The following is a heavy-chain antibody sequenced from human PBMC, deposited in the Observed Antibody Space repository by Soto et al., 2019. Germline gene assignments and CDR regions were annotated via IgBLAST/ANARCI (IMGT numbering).Heavy chain of an antibody. CDR2: ISSSSSYI. CDR3: ARGCSSTSCYNWYFDL. Sequence: EVQLVESGGGLVKPGGSLRLSCAASGFTFSSYSMNWVRQAPGKGLEWVSSISSSSSYIYYADSVKGRFTISRDNAKNLLYLQMNSLRAEDTAVYYCARGCSSTSCYNWYFDLWGRGTLVTVSS. V-gene: IGHV3-21*01. CDR1: GFTFSSYS. J-gene: IGHJ2*01. D-gene: IGHD2-2*01.